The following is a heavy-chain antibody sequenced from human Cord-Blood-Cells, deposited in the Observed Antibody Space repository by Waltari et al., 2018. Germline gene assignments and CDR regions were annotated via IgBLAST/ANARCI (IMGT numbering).Heavy chain of an antibody. V-gene: IGHV4-4*07. D-gene: IGHD1-26*01. Sequence: QVQLQESGPGLVKPSETLSLTCTVSGGSISSYYWSWIRQPAGKGLEWIGRIYTSGSTNYNPPRKTRVTMSVDTSKNQFSLKLVSVTAADTAVYYCARDSVSYYYYYYMDVWGKGTTITVSS. CDR1: GGSISSYY. CDR3: ARDSVSYYYYYYMDV. CDR2: IYTSGST. J-gene: IGHJ6*03.